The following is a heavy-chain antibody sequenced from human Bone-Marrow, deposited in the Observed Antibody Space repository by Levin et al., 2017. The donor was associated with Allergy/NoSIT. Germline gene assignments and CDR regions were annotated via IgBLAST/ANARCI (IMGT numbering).Heavy chain of an antibody. CDR3: ARRDGDNTWYYFDQ. CDR1: GGSISSDY. Sequence: NSSETLSLTCIVSGGSISSDYWNWIRQPPGKGLEWIGYMDYTGHTNYNPSLKSRVTISGDTSKNHFSLRLSSVTAADTAVYYCARRDGDNTWYYFDQWGQGTLVTVSS. D-gene: IGHD3-10*01. J-gene: IGHJ4*02. CDR2: MDYTGHT. V-gene: IGHV4-59*01.